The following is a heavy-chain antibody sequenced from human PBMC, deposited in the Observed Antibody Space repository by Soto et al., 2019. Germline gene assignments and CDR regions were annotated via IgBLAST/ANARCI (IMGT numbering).Heavy chain of an antibody. D-gene: IGHD3-10*01. CDR3: ARTAAGGWCDP. Sequence: QLQLQESGSGLLKPSQTLSLTCAVSGGSINSGGDSWSWIRQPPGKDLEWIGYSYHSGGTYYNPSLKSRGITSIDRSKNQFALKLTSGTAADTAGDCCARTAAGGWCDPWGQGTLVTVSS. CDR2: SYHSGGT. CDR1: GGSINSGGDS. J-gene: IGHJ5*02. V-gene: IGHV4-30-2*01.